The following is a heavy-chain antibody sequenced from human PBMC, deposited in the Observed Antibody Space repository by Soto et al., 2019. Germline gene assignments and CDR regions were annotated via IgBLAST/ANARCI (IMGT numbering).Heavy chain of an antibody. CDR2: MFYGVST. D-gene: IGHD3-3*02. CDR1: GSSINSSGYY. CDR3: ARLPSRHLVDY. Sequence: SETLSLTCTVSGSSINSSGYYCGWIRQPPGKGLEWIGSMFYGVSTYYNPSLKSRVTVSVDTSKNQFSLNLRSVTAADTAVYYCARLPSRHLVDYWGQGTLVTVSS. J-gene: IGHJ4*02. V-gene: IGHV4-39*01.